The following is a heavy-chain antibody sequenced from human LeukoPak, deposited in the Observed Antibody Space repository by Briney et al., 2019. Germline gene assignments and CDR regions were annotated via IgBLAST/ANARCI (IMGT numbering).Heavy chain of an antibody. D-gene: IGHD3-10*01. CDR2: IKSKTDGGTT. J-gene: IGHJ3*02. V-gene: IGHV3-15*01. Sequence: PGGPLRLSCAASGFTFSNAWMSWVRQAPGKGLEWVGRIKSKTDGGTTDYAAPVKGRFTISRDDSKNTLYLQMNSLKTEDTAVYYCTTRFTMVRGVIIPDAFDIWGQGTMVTVSS. CDR3: TTRFTMVRGVIIPDAFDI. CDR1: GFTFSNAW.